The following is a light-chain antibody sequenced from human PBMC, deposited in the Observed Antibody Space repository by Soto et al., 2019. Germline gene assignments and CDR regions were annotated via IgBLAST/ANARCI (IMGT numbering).Light chain of an antibody. V-gene: IGKV3-20*01. CDR1: QSISSNF. CDR2: GAS. Sequence: EIVLTQSPGTLSLSPGEGATLSCRASQSISSNFLAWYQQKPGQAPRLLIYGASNRATGIPDRFSGSGSGTDFTLTTSRLEPEDFAVYYCQQYGSSGTFGQGTKVDIK. CDR3: QQYGSSGT. J-gene: IGKJ1*01.